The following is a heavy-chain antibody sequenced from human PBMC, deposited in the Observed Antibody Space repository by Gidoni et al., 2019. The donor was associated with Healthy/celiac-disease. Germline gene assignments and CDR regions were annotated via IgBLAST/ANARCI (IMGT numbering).Heavy chain of an antibody. D-gene: IGHD1-26*01. CDR2: ISSSSSYI. CDR1: GFTFSSYS. CDR3: ARDLWEGRVGAKGAIFDY. J-gene: IGHJ4*02. V-gene: IGHV3-21*01. Sequence: EVQLVESGGGLVKPGGSLRLSCAASGFTFSSYSMNWVRQAPGKGLGWVSSISSSSSYIYYADSVKGRFTISRDNAKNSLYLQMNSLRAEDTAVYYCARDLWEGRVGAKGAIFDYWGQGTLVTVSS.